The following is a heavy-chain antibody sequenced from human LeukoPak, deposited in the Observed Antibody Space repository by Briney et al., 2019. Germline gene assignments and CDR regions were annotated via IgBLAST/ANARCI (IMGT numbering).Heavy chain of an antibody. Sequence: PSETLSLTCTVSGGSISSYYWSWIRQPPGKGLEWIGYIYYSGSTNYNPSLKSRVTISVDTSKNQFSLKLSSVTAADTAVYYCARLPSYDYYYYGMDVWGQGTTVTVSS. V-gene: IGHV4-59*08. CDR3: ARLPSYDYYYYGMDV. J-gene: IGHJ6*02. D-gene: IGHD1-26*01. CDR2: IYYSGST. CDR1: GGSISSYY.